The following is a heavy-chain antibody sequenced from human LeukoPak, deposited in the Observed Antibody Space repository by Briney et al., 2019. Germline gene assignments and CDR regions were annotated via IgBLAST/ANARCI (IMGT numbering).Heavy chain of an antibody. Sequence: SETLSLTCTVSGGSISSYYWSWNRQPPGKGLEWIGYIYYSGSTNYNPSLKSRVTISVDTSKNQFSLKLSSVTAADTAVYYCARQALTTSYYYAMDVWGKGTTVTVSS. CDR3: ARQALTTSYYYAMDV. V-gene: IGHV4-59*01. J-gene: IGHJ6*04. CDR1: GGSISSYY. D-gene: IGHD4-11*01. CDR2: IYYSGST.